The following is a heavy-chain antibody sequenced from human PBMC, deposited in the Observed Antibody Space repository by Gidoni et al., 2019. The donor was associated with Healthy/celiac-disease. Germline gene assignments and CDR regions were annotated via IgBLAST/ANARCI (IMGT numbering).Heavy chain of an antibody. J-gene: IGHJ3*02. CDR2: SSSSGSTI. D-gene: IGHD3-22*01. CDR1: GFTFSSYE. CDR3: CIVPSGYYYSSPDAFDI. V-gene: IGHV3-48*03. Sequence: EVQLVESGGGLVQPGGSLRLSCAASGFTFSSYEMNWVRQAPGKGLGWVSYSSSSGSTIYYADSVKGRFTISRDNAKNSLYLQMNILRAEDTAVYYACIVPSGYYYSSPDAFDIWGQGTMVTVSS.